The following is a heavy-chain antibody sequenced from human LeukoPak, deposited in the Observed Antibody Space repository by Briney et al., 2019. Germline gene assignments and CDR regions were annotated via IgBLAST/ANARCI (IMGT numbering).Heavy chain of an antibody. V-gene: IGHV3-30*03. CDR1: GFTFSSYG. D-gene: IGHD3-10*01. CDR3: ARWGYGSGSYL. J-gene: IGHJ3*01. Sequence: GALRLSCAASGFTFSSYGMHWVRQAPGKGLEWVAVISYDGSNKYYADSVKGRFTISRDNAKNSLYLQMNSLRAEDTAVYYCARWGYGSGSYLWGQGTMVTVSS. CDR2: ISYDGSNK.